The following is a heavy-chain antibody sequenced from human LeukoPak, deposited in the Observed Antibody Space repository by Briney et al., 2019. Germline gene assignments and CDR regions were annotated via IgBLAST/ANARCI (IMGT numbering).Heavy chain of an antibody. D-gene: IGHD3-10*01. CDR2: VNPNSGNT. J-gene: IGHJ5*02. CDR1: GYTFTSYD. Sequence: ASVKVSCKASGYTFTSYDINWVRQATGQGLEWMGWVNPNSGNTGYAQKFQGRVTITRNTSISTAYMELSSLRSEDTAVYYCARAPRITMVRGVINWFDPWGQGTLVTVSS. V-gene: IGHV1-8*03. CDR3: ARAPRITMVRGVINWFDP.